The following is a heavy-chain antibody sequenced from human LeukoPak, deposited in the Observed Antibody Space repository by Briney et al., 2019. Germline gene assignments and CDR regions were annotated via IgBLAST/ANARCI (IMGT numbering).Heavy chain of an antibody. CDR1: GYSTSSDYY. Sequence: SETLSLTCTVSGYSTSSDYYWGWIRQPPGKGLEWIGSIHQSGSTYYNPSLKSRVTISIDTSKNQFSLKLTSVTAADTAVYFCARQLYVSGSYYAPMDVWGKGTTVMISS. J-gene: IGHJ6*03. CDR2: IHQSGST. D-gene: IGHD3-10*01. CDR3: ARQLYVSGSYYAPMDV. V-gene: IGHV4-38-2*02.